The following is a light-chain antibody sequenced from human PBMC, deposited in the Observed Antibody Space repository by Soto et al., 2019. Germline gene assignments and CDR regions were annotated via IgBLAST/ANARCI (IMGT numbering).Light chain of an antibody. J-gene: IGKJ1*01. CDR2: GAS. Sequence: EIVLTQSPGTLSLSPGERATLFCRASQSFTTSQLAWYQKRPGQAPRVLIFGASRRATGIPDRFSGSGSGTEFTLTISRLEPEDSAVYYCQQYASSPRTFGQGTTVEIK. V-gene: IGKV3-20*01. CDR1: QSFTTSQ. CDR3: QQYASSPRT.